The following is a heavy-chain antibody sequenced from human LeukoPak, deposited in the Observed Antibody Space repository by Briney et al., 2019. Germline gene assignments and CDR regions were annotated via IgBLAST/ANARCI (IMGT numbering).Heavy chain of an antibody. Sequence: SETLSLTCTVSGGSISIGGYYWSLIRQPAGKGLEWIGRIYTSGSTNYNPSLKSRATISVDTSKNQFSLKLSSVTAADTAVYYCARGSRGWFDPWGQGTLVTVSS. CDR1: GGSISIGGYY. CDR3: ARGSRGWFDP. J-gene: IGHJ5*02. CDR2: IYTSGST. V-gene: IGHV4-61*02.